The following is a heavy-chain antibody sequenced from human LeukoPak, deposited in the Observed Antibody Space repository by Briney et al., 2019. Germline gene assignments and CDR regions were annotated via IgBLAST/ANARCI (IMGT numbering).Heavy chain of an antibody. CDR3: ARGYYGDH. V-gene: IGHV3-66*01. CDR2: IYSGGTT. Sequence: GGSLRLSCAASGFIVSSNYMSWVRQAPGKGLEWVSIIYSGGTTYYADSVKGRFTISRDNSKNTLYLQMNSLRVEDTAVYYCARGYYGDHWGQGTLVIVSS. CDR1: GFIVSSNY. J-gene: IGHJ4*02.